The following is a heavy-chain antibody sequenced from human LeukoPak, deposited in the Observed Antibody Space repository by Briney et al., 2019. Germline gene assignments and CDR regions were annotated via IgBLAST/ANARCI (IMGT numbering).Heavy chain of an antibody. CDR3: ARGYCSGGSCYDY. V-gene: IGHV5-51*01. CDR1: GYSFTSYW. J-gene: IGHJ4*02. D-gene: IGHD2-15*01. CDR2: IYPGDSDT. Sequence: RGESLQISCKGSGYSFTSYWIGWVRQMPGKGLEWMGIIYPGDSDTRYSPSFQGQVTISADKSISTAYLQWSSLKASDTAMYYCARGYCSGGSCYDYWGQGTLVTVSS.